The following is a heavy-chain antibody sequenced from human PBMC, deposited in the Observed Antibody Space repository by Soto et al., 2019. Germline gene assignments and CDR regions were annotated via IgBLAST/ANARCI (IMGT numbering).Heavy chain of an antibody. CDR2: IYYSGST. V-gene: IGHV4-59*08. J-gene: IGHJ4*02. CDR3: ARGGWRHIDY. Sequence: SETLSLTCTVSGGSISTYYWSWIRQPPGKGLEWIGYIYYSGSTNYNPSLKSRVTISVDTSKNQFSLKLSSVTAAYTAVYYCARGGWRHIDYWGQGTLVTVSS. D-gene: IGHD3-3*01. CDR1: GGSISTYY.